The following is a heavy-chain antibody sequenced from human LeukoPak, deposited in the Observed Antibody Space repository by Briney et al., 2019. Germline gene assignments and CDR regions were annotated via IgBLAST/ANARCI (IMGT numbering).Heavy chain of an antibody. D-gene: IGHD2-8*01. Sequence: GGSLRLSCAASGFTVSSNYMSWVRQAPGKGLEWVSVIYSGGSTYYADSVKGRFTISRDNSKNTLYLQMNSLRAEDTAVYYCARAACEMGFDYWGQGTLVTVSS. CDR2: IYSGGST. CDR3: ARAACEMGFDY. J-gene: IGHJ4*02. CDR1: GFTVSSNY. V-gene: IGHV3-53*01.